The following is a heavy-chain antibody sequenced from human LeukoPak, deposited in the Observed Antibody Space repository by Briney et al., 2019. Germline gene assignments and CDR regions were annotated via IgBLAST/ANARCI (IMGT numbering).Heavy chain of an antibody. V-gene: IGHV3-23*01. CDR3: AKDERHSSGPYYFDY. CDR2: ISADGST. J-gene: IGHJ4*02. CDR1: GFTFSSCG. Sequence: GGSLRLSCADSGFTFSSCGLSWVRQAPGKGLEWVSAISADGSTYYAGSVKGRFTISRDNSKNTLYLQMSSLRAEDTAVYYCAKDERHSSGPYYFDYWGQGTLVTVSS. D-gene: IGHD6-19*01.